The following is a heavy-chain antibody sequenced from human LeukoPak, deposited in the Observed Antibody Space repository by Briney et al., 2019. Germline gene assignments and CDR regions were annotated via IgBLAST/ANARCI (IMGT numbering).Heavy chain of an antibody. CDR2: ISNRGST. CDR3: AKGVSGTYYAFDV. V-gene: IGHV4-59*02. CDR1: GASVSSRS. Sequence: PSETLSLTCGVSGASVSSRSWSWIRQTPGMGLEWIGYISNRGSTGYNPSLKSRVTISVDAPKNEVSLNVRSVSAADTAVYYCAKGVSGTYYAFDVWGQGRTV. D-gene: IGHD1-26*01. J-gene: IGHJ3*01.